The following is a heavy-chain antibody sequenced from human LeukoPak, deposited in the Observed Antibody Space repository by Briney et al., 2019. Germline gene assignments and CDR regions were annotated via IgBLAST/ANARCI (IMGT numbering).Heavy chain of an antibody. CDR2: ILSSGST. D-gene: IGHD3-22*01. CDR3: ARNYDSSGYTGFGY. Sequence: SETLSPTCTVAGGFISSYYSSWIRLPPRKGLEWIVLILSSGSTNYNPSLKNRVTISVDTSKNQFSLKLSSVTAADTAVYYCARNYDSSGYTGFGYWGRGTLLTVSS. CDR1: GGFISSYY. J-gene: IGHJ4*02. V-gene: IGHV4-59*01.